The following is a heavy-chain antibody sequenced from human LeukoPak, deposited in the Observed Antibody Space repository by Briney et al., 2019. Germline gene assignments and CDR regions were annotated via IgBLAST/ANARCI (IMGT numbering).Heavy chain of an antibody. Sequence: GGSLRLSCAASGFTFSSYAMSWVRQAPGKGLEWVSGISWNSGSIGYADSVKGRFTISRDNAKNSLYLQMNSLRAEDTALYYCAKDRGEGDPLYYFDYWGQGTLVTVSS. J-gene: IGHJ4*02. CDR1: GFTFSSYA. V-gene: IGHV3-9*01. CDR3: AKDRGEGDPLYYFDY. CDR2: ISWNSGSI. D-gene: IGHD3-16*01.